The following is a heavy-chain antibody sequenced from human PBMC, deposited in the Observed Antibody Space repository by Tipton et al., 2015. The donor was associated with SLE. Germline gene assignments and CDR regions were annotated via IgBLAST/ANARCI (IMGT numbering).Heavy chain of an antibody. CDR1: GGSFSGYY. J-gene: IGHJ3*01. CDR2: INHSGST. Sequence: TLSLTCAVYGGSFSGYYWSWIRQPPGKGLDWIGEINHSGSTNYNPSLKSRVTISVGTSKNQFSLILRSVTAADTAVYYCASGILTGNAAFDVWGQGTMVTVSP. CDR3: ASGILTGNAAFDV. V-gene: IGHV4-34*01. D-gene: IGHD3-9*01.